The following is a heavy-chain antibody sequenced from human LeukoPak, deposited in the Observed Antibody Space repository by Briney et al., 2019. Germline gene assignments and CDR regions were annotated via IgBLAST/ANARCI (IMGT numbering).Heavy chain of an antibody. J-gene: IGHJ4*02. CDR2: IYNSGST. V-gene: IGHV4-59*01. Sequence: PSETLSLTCTVSDASISSDYWSWIRQPPGKGLEWIGYIYNSGSTNYNPSLKSRVTMSVDTSKNQFSLKVTSVTAVDTAVYYCARYLRIEGKYYFDYWGQGTLVTVSS. CDR3: ARYLRIEGKYYFDY. D-gene: IGHD1-26*01. CDR1: DASISSDY.